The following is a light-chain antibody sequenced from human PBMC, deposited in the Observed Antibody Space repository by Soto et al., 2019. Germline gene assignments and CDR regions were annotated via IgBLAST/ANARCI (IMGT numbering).Light chain of an antibody. CDR1: QSINTW. J-gene: IGKJ1*01. V-gene: IGKV1-5*03. CDR2: TAS. Sequence: DIQMTQSPSTLSASVGDRVTITCRASQSINTWLAWYQQKPGKAPRLLIYTASSLESGVPSRFSGSGSGTEFTLTISSLQPDDSATYYCQQHESYPRTFGQGTKVEIK. CDR3: QQHESYPRT.